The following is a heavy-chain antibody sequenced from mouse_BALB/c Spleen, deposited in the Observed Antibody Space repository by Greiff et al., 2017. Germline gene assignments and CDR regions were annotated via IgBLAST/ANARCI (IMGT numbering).Heavy chain of an antibody. D-gene: IGHD2-10*01. CDR3: ASSYYRGFAY. Sequence: EVKLVESGGGLVKPGGSLKLSCAASGFTFSSYTMSWVRQTPEKRLEWVATISSGGGNTYYPDSVKGRFTISRDNAKNNLYLQMSSLRSEDTALYYCASSYYRGFAYWGQGTLVTVSA. V-gene: IGHV5-9*03. CDR2: ISSGGGNT. J-gene: IGHJ3*01. CDR1: GFTFSSYT.